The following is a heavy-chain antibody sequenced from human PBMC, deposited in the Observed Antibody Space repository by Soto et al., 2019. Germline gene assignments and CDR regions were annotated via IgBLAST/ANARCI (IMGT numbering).Heavy chain of an antibody. Sequence: SETLSLTCTVSGGSISSGGYYWSWIRQHPGKGLEWIGYIYYSGSTYYNPSLKSRVTISVDTSKNQFSLKLSSVTAADTAVYYCARGGIAAEDLDYWGQGTLVTVSS. CDR1: GGSISSGGYY. J-gene: IGHJ4*02. CDR3: ARGGIAAEDLDY. V-gene: IGHV4-31*03. CDR2: IYYSGST. D-gene: IGHD6-13*01.